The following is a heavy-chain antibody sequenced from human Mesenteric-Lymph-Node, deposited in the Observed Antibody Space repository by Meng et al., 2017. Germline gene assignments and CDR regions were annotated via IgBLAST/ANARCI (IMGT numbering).Heavy chain of an antibody. J-gene: IGHJ4*02. D-gene: IGHD1-26*01. CDR1: GGSISSSSYY. CDR2: IYYSGST. V-gene: IGHV4-39*07. CDR3: ARESSGIGDY. Sequence: GSLRLSCTVSGGSISSSSYYWGWIRQPPGKGLEWIGSIYYSGSTYYNPSLKSRVTISVDTSKNQFSLKLSSVTAADTAVYYCARESSGIGDYWGQGTLVTVSS.